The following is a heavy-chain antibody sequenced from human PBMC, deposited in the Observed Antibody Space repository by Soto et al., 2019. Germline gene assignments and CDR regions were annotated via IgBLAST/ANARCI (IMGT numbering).Heavy chain of an antibody. D-gene: IGHD3-9*01. J-gene: IGHJ5*02. CDR2: IYYSGST. Sequence: PSETLSLTCTVSGSSISSSSYYWGWIRQPPGKGLEWIGSIYYSGSTYYNPSLKSRVTISVDTSKNQFSLKLSSVTAADTAVYYCALTDYYLGNWFDPCAQGTLVTVSA. CDR1: GSSISSSSYY. CDR3: ALTDYYLGNWFDP. V-gene: IGHV4-39*01.